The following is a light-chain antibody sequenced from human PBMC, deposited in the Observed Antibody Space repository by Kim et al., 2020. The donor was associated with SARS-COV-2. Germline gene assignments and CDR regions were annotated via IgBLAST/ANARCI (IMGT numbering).Light chain of an antibody. Sequence: VEDRVTITCRASQTINSWLAWYQQRPGKGPKLLIYEASSLESGVPSRFSGSGSGTEFTLTISSLQPDDFATYNCQQYNSFSRTFGQGTKVDIK. CDR2: EAS. V-gene: IGKV1-5*01. CDR1: QTINSW. J-gene: IGKJ1*01. CDR3: QQYNSFSRT.